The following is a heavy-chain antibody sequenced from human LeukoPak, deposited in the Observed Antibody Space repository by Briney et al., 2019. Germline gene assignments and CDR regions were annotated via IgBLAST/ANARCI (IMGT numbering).Heavy chain of an antibody. J-gene: IGHJ4*02. Sequence: PSETLSLTCTVSGGSISSGSYYWGWIRQPPGKGLEWIGSIYYSGSTYYNPSLKSRVTISVDTSKNQFSLKLSSVTAADTAVYYCARGYYYDSSGYYSGMVVFDYWGQGTLVTVSS. CDR3: ARGYYYDSSGYYSGMVVFDY. D-gene: IGHD3-22*01. CDR2: IYYSGST. CDR1: GGSISSGSYY. V-gene: IGHV4-39*07.